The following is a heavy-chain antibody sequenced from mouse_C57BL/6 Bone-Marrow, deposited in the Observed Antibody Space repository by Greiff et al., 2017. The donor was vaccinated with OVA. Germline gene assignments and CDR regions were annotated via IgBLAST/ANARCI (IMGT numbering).Heavy chain of an antibody. CDR2: IDPEDGET. CDR1: GFNIKDYY. V-gene: IGHV14-2*01. CDR3: ARFPYYYGHWYFDV. J-gene: IGHJ1*03. D-gene: IGHD1-1*01. Sequence: VQLQQSGAELVKPGASVTLSCTASGFNIKDYYMHWVKQRTEQGLEWIGRIDPEDGETKYDPKFQGKATITADTSSNTAYLQLSSLTSEDTAVEYCARFPYYYGHWYFDVWGTGTTVTVSA.